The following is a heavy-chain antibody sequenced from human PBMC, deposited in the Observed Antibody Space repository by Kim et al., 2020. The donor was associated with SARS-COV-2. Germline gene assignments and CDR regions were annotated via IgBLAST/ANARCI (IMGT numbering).Heavy chain of an antibody. CDR1: GFTFSSYA. CDR2: ISGSGGST. J-gene: IGHJ1*01. V-gene: IGHV3-23*01. D-gene: IGHD3-22*01. Sequence: GGSLRLSCAASGFTFSSYAMSWVRQAPGKGLEWVSAISGSGGSTYYADSVKGRFTISRDNSKNTLYLQMNSLRAEDTAVYYCAKSGDITMIVVVHLFQHWAEGTLVTVSS. CDR3: AKSGDITMIVVVHLFQH.